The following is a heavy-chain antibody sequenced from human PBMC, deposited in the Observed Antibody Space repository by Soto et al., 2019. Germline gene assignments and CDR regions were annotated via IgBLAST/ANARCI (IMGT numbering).Heavy chain of an antibody. J-gene: IGHJ4*02. CDR2: IWYDGSNK. CDR3: ARTASAAPYYFDY. D-gene: IGHD2-2*01. Sequence: QVQLVESGGGVVQPGRSLRLSCAASGFTFSSYGMHWVRQAPGKGLEWVAVIWYDGSNKYYADSVKGRFTISRDNSKNTLYLQMSSLRAEDTAVYYCARTASAAPYYFDYGGQGTLVTVSS. CDR1: GFTFSSYG. V-gene: IGHV3-33*01.